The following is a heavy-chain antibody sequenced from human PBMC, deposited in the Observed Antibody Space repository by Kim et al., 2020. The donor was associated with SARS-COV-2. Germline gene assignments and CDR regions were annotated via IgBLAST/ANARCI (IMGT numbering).Heavy chain of an antibody. Sequence: ASVKVSCKASGYTFIDYYIHWVRQAPGQGLEWMGRLTPNTGATTYAQRFQGRVTMTRDTSIAAAYMELSSLTSDDTAIYFCARDVVVAPGTGDYWGQGTLVIVSS. CDR1: GYTFIDYY. D-gene: IGHD2-15*01. V-gene: IGHV1-2*06. J-gene: IGHJ4*02. CDR2: LTPNTGAT. CDR3: ARDVVVAPGTGDY.